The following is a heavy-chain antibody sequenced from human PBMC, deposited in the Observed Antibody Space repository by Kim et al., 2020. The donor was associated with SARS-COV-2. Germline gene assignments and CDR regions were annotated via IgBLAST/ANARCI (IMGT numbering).Heavy chain of an antibody. V-gene: IGHV3-33*06. J-gene: IGHJ4*02. CDR3: AKDLELSGYYGSGSYLFDY. CDR1: GFTFSSYG. D-gene: IGHD3-10*01. CDR2: IWYDGSNK. Sequence: GSLRLSCAASGFTFSSYGMHWVRQAPGKGLEWVAVIWYDGSNKYYADSVKGRFTISRDNSKNTLYLQMNSLRAEDTAVYYCAKDLELSGYYGSGSYLFDYWGQGTLVTVSS.